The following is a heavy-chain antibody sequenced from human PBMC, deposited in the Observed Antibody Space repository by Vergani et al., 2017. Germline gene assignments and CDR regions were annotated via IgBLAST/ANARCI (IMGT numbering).Heavy chain of an antibody. CDR2: LTGGGGST. D-gene: IGHD2-2*03. Sequence: EVQLLESGGSLKQPGGSVRLSCAASGFTFSTYAMHWVRQAPGKGLEWVSALTGGGGSTYYADSFKGRFIISRDNSRDTLYLQMNSLRAEDTAVYYCAKDLDIVVVPAAPFDYWGQGTLVTVSS. CDR3: AKDLDIVVVPAAPFDY. V-gene: IGHV3-23*01. J-gene: IGHJ4*02. CDR1: GFTFSTYA.